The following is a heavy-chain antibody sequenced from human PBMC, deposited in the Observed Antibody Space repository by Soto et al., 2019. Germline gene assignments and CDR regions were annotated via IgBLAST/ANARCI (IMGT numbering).Heavy chain of an antibody. J-gene: IGHJ4*02. CDR2: ISSNGGST. CDR3: VKALRYFDWLPDFDY. CDR1: GFTFSSYA. D-gene: IGHD3-9*01. V-gene: IGHV3-64D*06. Sequence: EVQLVESGGGLVQPGGSLRLSCSASGFTFSSYAMHWVRQAPGKVLEYVSAISSNGGSTYYADSVKGRFTISRDNSKNTLYLQMSSLRAEDTAVYYCVKALRYFDWLPDFDYWGQGTLGTVSS.